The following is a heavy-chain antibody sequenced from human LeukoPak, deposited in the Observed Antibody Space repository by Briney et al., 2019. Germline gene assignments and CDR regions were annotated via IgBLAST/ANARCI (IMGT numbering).Heavy chain of an antibody. D-gene: IGHD3-22*01. J-gene: IGHJ4*02. CDR1: GFTFSSYS. Sequence: GGSLRLSCAASGFTFSSYSMNWVRQAPGKGLEWVSSISSSSSYIYYADSVKGRFTISRDNAKNSLYLQMNSLRDEDTAVYYCAREMDYYDSSGPPGFGYWGQGTLVTVSS. CDR2: ISSSSSYI. CDR3: AREMDYYDSSGPPGFGY. V-gene: IGHV3-21*01.